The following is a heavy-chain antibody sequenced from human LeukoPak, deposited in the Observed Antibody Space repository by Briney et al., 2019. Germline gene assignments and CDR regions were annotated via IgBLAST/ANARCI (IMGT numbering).Heavy chain of an antibody. CDR2: IRYDGGNK. CDR3: AKEGSGSADDAFDI. CDR1: GLTFINYG. Sequence: PGGALRLSCAESGLTFINYGLRGVRQAPGKGLEWVAFIRYDGGNKFYADSVKGRFTISRDNSKNTLYLQMNSLRAEDTAVYYCAKEGSGSADDAFDIWGQGTMVTVSS. J-gene: IGHJ3*02. V-gene: IGHV3-30*02. D-gene: IGHD3-10*01.